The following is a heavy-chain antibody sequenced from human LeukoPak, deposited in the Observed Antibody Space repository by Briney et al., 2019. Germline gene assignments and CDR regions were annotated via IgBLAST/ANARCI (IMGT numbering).Heavy chain of an antibody. J-gene: IGHJ4*02. D-gene: IGHD2-21*01. CDR2: INWNGGST. CDR3: AREGQHRTFGY. CDR1: GLTFDDYG. Sequence: GGSVRLSCAASGLTFDDYGVSWVRQAPGKGLEWVSGINWNGGSTGYADSVKGRFIISRDNAKNSLYLQMNSLRAEDTALYYCAREGQHRTFGYWGQGTLVTVSS. V-gene: IGHV3-20*04.